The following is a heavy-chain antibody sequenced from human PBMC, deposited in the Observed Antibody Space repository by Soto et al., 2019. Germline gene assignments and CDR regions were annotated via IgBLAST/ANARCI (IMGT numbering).Heavy chain of an antibody. CDR3: AKSNWFDP. Sequence: PGGSLRLSCAASEFTFSSYGMHWGRQAPGKGLEWVAVISFDGSNKFYVDSVKGRFTISRDNAKNTLYLQMNSLRAEDTAVYYCAKSNWFDPWGQGSLVTVSS. CDR1: EFTFSSYG. V-gene: IGHV3-30*18. J-gene: IGHJ5*02. CDR2: ISFDGSNK.